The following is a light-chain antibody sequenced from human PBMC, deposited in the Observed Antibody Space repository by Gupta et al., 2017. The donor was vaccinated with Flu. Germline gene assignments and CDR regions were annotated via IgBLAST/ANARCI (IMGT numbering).Light chain of an antibody. J-gene: IGKJ1*01. CDR1: QSISSD. V-gene: IGKV3-15*01. Sequence: VMTQPPVTLSVSPGARATPSCRASQSISSDLAWYQQKPGQAPRLLIYDASTRATGVPARFSGSGSGTEFSLTISSLQSEDFAVYYCQQYNNWPPWTFGQGTKVEIK. CDR2: DAS. CDR3: QQYNNWPPWT.